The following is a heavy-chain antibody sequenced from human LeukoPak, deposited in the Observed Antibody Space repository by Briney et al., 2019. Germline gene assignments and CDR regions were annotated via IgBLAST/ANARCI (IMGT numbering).Heavy chain of an antibody. J-gene: IGHJ4*02. D-gene: IGHD6-19*01. CDR1: GYTFTGYY. CDR3: ARDGSGWYSYFDY. Sequence: ASVKVSCKASGYTFTGYYMHWVRQAPGQGLEWMGWINPNSGGTNYAQKFQGRVTMTRDTSISTAYMKLSRLRSDDTAVYYCARDGSGWYSYFDYWGQGTLVTVSS. CDR2: INPNSGGT. V-gene: IGHV1-2*02.